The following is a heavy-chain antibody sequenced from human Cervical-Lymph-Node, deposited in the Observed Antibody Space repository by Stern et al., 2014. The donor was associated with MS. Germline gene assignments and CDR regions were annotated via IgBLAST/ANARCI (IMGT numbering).Heavy chain of an antibody. J-gene: IGHJ4*02. CDR2: IYYSGST. CDR3: ARHRFAWGKSSSWYSGMYYLDY. CDR1: GGSISSSSYY. Sequence: QVQLQESGPGLVKPSETLSLTCTVSGGSISSSSYYWGWIRQPPGKGLEWIGSIYYSGSTYYNPSLKSRVTLSVDTSQNQLSLKLSAETAADTAVYYCARHRFAWGKSSSWYSGMYYLDYWGQGTLVTVSS. D-gene: IGHD6-13*01. V-gene: IGHV4-39*01.